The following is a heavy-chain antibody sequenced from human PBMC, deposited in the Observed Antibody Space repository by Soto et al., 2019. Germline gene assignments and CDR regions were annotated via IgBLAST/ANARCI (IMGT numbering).Heavy chain of an antibody. CDR2: IYYSGST. CDR1: GGSISSYY. D-gene: IGHD1-1*01. CDR3: ARGQLERHAFDI. J-gene: IGHJ3*02. V-gene: IGHV4-59*01. Sequence: SETLSLTCTVSGGSISSYYWSWIRQPPGKGLEWIGYIYYSGSTNYNPSLKRRVTISVDTSKNQFSRKLSSVTAADTAVYYCARGQLERHAFDIWGKGTMVTVSS.